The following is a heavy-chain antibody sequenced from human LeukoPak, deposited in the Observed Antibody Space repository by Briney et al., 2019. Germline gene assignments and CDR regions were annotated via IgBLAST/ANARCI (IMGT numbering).Heavy chain of an antibody. D-gene: IGHD3-22*01. V-gene: IGHV4-38-2*02. J-gene: IGHJ6*03. CDR3: AKVSDSTGSYINCYYYMDV. CDR1: GYSITNGYY. Sequence: SETLSLTCTVSGYSITNGYYWGWIRQPPGKGLEWIGSIYRDGATYYNPSLKSRVTLSVDTSNNQFSLRLSSVTAADTAVYYCAKVSDSTGSYINCYYYMDVCGKGTTVTVSS. CDR2: IYRDGAT.